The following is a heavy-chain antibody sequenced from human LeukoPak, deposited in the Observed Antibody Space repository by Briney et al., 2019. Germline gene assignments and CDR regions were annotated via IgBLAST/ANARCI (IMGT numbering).Heavy chain of an antibody. D-gene: IGHD4-17*01. CDR1: GGSFSGYY. J-gene: IGHJ3*02. V-gene: IGHV4-34*01. CDR3: ARATVTTGFGAFDI. Sequence: SETLSLTCAAYGGSFSGYYWSWIRQPPGKGLEWIGEINHSGSTNYNPSLKSRVTISVDTSKNQFSLKLSSVTAADTAVYYCARATVTTGFGAFDIWGQGTMVTVSS. CDR2: INHSGST.